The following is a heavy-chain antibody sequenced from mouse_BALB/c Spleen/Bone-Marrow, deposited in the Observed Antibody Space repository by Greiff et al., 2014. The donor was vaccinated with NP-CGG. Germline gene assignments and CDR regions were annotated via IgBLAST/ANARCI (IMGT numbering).Heavy chain of an antibody. V-gene: IGHV6-6*01. CDR2: IRGKASNNGS. Sequence: EVMLVESGGGLVQPGGSMKLSCAASGFTFSDDWMDWVRQSPEKGLEWVAAIRGKASNNGSHDAATVKGRITISRDDSKSSVSMQKLSLKMENISIYYCAMDNYGKEGYVAYWGQGTLLTVSA. D-gene: IGHD2-1*01. CDR3: AMDNYGKEGYVAY. J-gene: IGHJ2*01. CDR1: GFTFSDDW.